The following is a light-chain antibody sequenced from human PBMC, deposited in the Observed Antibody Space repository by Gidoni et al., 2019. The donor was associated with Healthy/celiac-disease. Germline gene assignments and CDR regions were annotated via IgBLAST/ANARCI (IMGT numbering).Light chain of an antibody. CDR2: GAS. Sequence: EIVMAQSLATMAVSPGERATLSCRASQSVSSNLAWYQQKPGQAPRLLIYGASTRATGIPARFSGSGSGTEFTLTISSLQSEDFAVYYCQQYNNWPMYTFXQXTKLEIK. V-gene: IGKV3-15*01. CDR3: QQYNNWPMYT. J-gene: IGKJ2*01. CDR1: QSVSSN.